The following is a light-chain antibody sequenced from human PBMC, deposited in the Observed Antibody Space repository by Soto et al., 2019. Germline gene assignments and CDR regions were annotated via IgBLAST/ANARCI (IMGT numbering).Light chain of an antibody. CDR1: GGSIANNY. Sequence: NFMLTQPHSVSESPGKTVTISCTRSGGSIANNYVQWYQQRPGSAPTPVIFQDNERPSGVPDRFSGSIDSSSNSASLTISGLRTEDEADYYCHSYDSSAHRVFGGGTQLTVL. V-gene: IGLV6-57*04. J-gene: IGLJ3*02. CDR3: HSYDSSAHRV. CDR2: QDN.